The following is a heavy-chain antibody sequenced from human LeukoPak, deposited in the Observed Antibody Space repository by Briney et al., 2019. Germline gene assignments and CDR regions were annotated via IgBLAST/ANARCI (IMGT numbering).Heavy chain of an antibody. V-gene: IGHV3-66*01. Sequence: PGGSLRLSCAASGFTVRNNYMSWVRQAPGKGLEWVSVIYSGGSTYYADSVKGRFTISRDNSKNTLYLQMNSLRAEGTAVYFCATGERMVRGDGVDYWGQGTLVTVSS. CDR2: IYSGGST. J-gene: IGHJ4*02. D-gene: IGHD3-10*01. CDR3: ATGERMVRGDGVDY. CDR1: GFTVRNNY.